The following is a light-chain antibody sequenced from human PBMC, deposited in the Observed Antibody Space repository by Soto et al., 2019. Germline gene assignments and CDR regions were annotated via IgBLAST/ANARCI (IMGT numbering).Light chain of an antibody. CDR2: GAS. V-gene: IGKV3-15*01. CDR1: QRLXIY. Sequence: IALTQCTSTLSVSPGERATLSCRASQRLXIYFVWYQRKPGQAPRVLXDGASTSANGRPASFSGSGSGTDFTRTISRREPDDCDCYYLHQYQKGTPTFGQGTKVDIK. J-gene: IGKJ1*01. CDR3: HQYQKGTPT.